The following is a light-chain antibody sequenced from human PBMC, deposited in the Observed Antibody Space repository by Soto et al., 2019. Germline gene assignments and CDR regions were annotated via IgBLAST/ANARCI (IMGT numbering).Light chain of an antibody. J-gene: IGLJ2*01. Sequence: QSALTQPASVSGSPGQSITISCTGTSSDVGGYNYVSWYQQHPGKAPKLIIYEVSNRPSGVSNRFSGSKSGNTASLTISGLXAEXEADXYCSSYTSSSTRVFGGGTKLTVL. CDR1: SSDVGGYNY. CDR2: EVS. CDR3: SSYTSSSTRV. V-gene: IGLV2-14*01.